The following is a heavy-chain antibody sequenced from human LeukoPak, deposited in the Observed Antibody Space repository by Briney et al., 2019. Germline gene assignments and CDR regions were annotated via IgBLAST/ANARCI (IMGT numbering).Heavy chain of an antibody. CDR1: GGSISSYY. V-gene: IGHV4-59*01. CDR3: ARGLTTYPNYYYYMDV. CDR2: SYYSWNT. Sequence: SETLSLTFTVSGGSISSYYWSWIRQPPGKGLEWIGYSYYSWNTHYNLPLKSRVTLSVHTPKNKFSLNLHPVTAADTAVYYCARGLTTYPNYYYYMDVWGKGTTVTVSS. J-gene: IGHJ6*03. D-gene: IGHD4/OR15-4a*01.